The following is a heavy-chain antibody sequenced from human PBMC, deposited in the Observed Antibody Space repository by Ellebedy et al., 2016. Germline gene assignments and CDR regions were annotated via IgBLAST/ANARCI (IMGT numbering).Heavy chain of an antibody. Sequence: GGSLRLSXAASGFTFSSYAMSWVRQAPGKGLKWVSAISGSGGSTYYADSVKGRFTISRDNSKNTLYLQMNSLRAEDTAVYYCAKSSVVAATLSFFPYYYGMDVWGQGTTVTVSS. CDR2: ISGSGGST. J-gene: IGHJ6*02. CDR1: GFTFSSYA. CDR3: AKSSVVAATLSFFPYYYGMDV. V-gene: IGHV3-23*01. D-gene: IGHD2-15*01.